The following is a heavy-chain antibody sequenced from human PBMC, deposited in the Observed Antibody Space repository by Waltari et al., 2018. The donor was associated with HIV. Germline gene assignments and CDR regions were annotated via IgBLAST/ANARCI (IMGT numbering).Heavy chain of an antibody. Sequence: EVQLLESGGGLVQPGGSLRLSCAASKFSLSTYSMSWVRQAPGKGLEWVSRISGDGITTYYADSVKGRLTISRDNSKNTLSLQKSSLRGEDTAVYYCAKGVAYDLLTGFSPLDYWGQGTLVTVSS. CDR3: AKGVAYDLLTGFSPLDY. CDR1: KFSLSTYS. CDR2: ISGDGITT. D-gene: IGHD3-9*01. J-gene: IGHJ4*02. V-gene: IGHV3-23*01.